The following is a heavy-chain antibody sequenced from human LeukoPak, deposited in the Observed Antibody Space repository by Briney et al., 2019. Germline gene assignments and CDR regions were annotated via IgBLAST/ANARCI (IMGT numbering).Heavy chain of an antibody. Sequence: SETLSLTCTVSGGSISSYYWSWIRQPPGKRLEWIGYIYYSGSTNYNPSLKSRVTISVDTSKNQFSLKLSSVTAADTAVYYCARGSIVGATPHDLWGRGTLVTVSS. CDR2: IYYSGST. J-gene: IGHJ2*01. CDR1: GGSISSYY. CDR3: ARGSIVGATPHDL. V-gene: IGHV4-59*01. D-gene: IGHD1-26*01.